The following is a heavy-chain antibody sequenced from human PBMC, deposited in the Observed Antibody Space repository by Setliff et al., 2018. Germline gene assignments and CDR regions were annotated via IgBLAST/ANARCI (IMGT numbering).Heavy chain of an antibody. J-gene: IGHJ5*02. D-gene: IGHD3-10*01. Sequence: SETLSLTCTVSGGSISSGDHHWSWIRQPAGKGLEWIGRIHASGSTNYNPSLKSRVTISVDTSKNQFSLKLTSVTAADTAVYYCARSGDYGSGRLSPWGQGTLVTVSS. V-gene: IGHV4-61*02. CDR3: ARSGDYGSGRLSP. CDR2: IHASGST. CDR1: GGSISSGDHH.